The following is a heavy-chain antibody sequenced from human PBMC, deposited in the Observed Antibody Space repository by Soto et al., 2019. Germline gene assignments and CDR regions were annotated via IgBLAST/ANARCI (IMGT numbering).Heavy chain of an antibody. D-gene: IGHD6-13*01. CDR1: GFTFSTCV. CDR2: ITDSGSGT. J-gene: IGHJ4*02. V-gene: IGHV3-23*01. Sequence: EVHLLESGGGLVHPGESLRLSCGASGFTFSTCVMTWVRQAPGKGLEWVSCITDSGSGTYYADSVKGRFTISRDNSKNTMYLQMNNLGAEDTGVYYCAKGLINGRWYAEDWGQGTLVTVSS. CDR3: AKGLINGRWYAED.